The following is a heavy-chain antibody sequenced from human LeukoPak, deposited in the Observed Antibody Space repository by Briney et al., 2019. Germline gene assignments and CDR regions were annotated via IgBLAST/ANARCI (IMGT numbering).Heavy chain of an antibody. CDR2: INIGGTNT. J-gene: IGHJ5*02. V-gene: IGHV3-11*01. CDR3: ATDGAGFDT. CDR1: GFTFNDYY. Sequence: GGALRLPCAPSGFTFNDYYRSWIRQAPGKGLEWLSYINIGGTNTHYADSVKGRFTISRDNAKKSLYLEMNNLRAEDTAVYYCATDGAGFDTWGQGVLVTVSS.